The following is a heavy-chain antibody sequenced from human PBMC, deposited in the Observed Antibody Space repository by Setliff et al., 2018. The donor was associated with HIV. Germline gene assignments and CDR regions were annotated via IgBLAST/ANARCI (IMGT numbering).Heavy chain of an antibody. CDR3: TTDRFV. J-gene: IGHJ4*02. CDR2: IKSKRDGGTI. Sequence: SWIRQPPGKGLEWLGRIKSKRDGGTIDYTAPVKGRFTISRDDSKNTLYLEMNNLKTEDTAVYYCTTDRFVWGQGTLVTVSS. D-gene: IGHD3-16*01. V-gene: IGHV3-15*01.